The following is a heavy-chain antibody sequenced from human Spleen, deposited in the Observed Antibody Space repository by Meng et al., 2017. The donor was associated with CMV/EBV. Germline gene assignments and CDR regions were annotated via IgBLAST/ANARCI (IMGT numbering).Heavy chain of an antibody. V-gene: IGHV3-23*01. CDR2: ISGSGGST. Sequence: SYAMSWGRQAPGKGLEWVSAISGSGGSTYYADSVKGRFTISRDNSKNTLYLQMNSLRAEDTAVYYCARIERRRILKYCGGDCSTTDYWGQGTLVTVSS. J-gene: IGHJ4*02. D-gene: IGHD2-21*02. CDR1: SYA. CDR3: ARIERRRILKYCGGDCSTTDY.